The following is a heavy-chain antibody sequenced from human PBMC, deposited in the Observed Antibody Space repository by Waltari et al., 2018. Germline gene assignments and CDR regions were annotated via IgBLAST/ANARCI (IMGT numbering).Heavy chain of an antibody. D-gene: IGHD3-9*01. J-gene: IGHJ4*02. V-gene: IGHV3-53*01. Sequence: EVQLVESGGGLIQPGGSLRLSCAASGFTVSSNYMSWVRQAPGKGLEWVSFIYSGGSTYYADSVKGRFTISRDNSKNTLYLQMNSLRAEDTAVYYCARTDYDIFHFDYWGQGTLVTVSS. CDR2: IYSGGST. CDR3: ARTDYDIFHFDY. CDR1: GFTVSSNY.